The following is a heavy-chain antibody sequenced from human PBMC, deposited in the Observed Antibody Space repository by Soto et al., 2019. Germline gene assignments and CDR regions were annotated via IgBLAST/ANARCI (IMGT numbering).Heavy chain of an antibody. J-gene: IGHJ4*02. CDR3: ARHGGGRGYSSGWYDY. Sequence: QVQLQESGPGLVKPSETLSLTCTVSGGSISSYYWSWIRQPPGKGLEWIGYIYYSGSTNYNPSPKSRVTISVDTSKNQVSLKLSSVTAADTAVYYCARHGGGRGYSSGWYDYWGQGTLVTVSS. D-gene: IGHD6-19*01. V-gene: IGHV4-59*08. CDR2: IYYSGST. CDR1: GGSISSYY.